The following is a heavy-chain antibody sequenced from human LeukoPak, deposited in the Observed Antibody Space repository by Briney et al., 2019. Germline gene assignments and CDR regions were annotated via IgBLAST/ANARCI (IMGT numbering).Heavy chain of an antibody. CDR1: GFTFSSYA. CDR2: ISGSGGST. Sequence: GGSLRLSCAASGFTFSSYAMSWVRQAPGKGLEWVSAISGSGGSTYYADSVKGRFTIPRDNSKNTLYLQMNSLRAEDAAVYYCADKLAAAVYWGQGTLVTVSS. CDR3: ADKLAAAVY. J-gene: IGHJ4*02. D-gene: IGHD6-13*01. V-gene: IGHV3-23*01.